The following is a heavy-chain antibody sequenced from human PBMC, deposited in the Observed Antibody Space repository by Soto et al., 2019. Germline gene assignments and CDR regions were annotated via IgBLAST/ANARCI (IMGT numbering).Heavy chain of an antibody. V-gene: IGHV3-48*02. D-gene: IGHD6-13*01. J-gene: IGHJ6*02. CDR3: ERAAALSSSWWENGMDV. Sequence: HPGGSLRLSCAASGFTFSSYSMNWVRQAPGKGLEWVSYISSSSSTIYYADSVKGRFTISRDNAKNSLYLQMNSLRDEDTAVYYCERAAALSSSWWENGMDVWGQGTTVTVSS. CDR1: GFTFSSYS. CDR2: ISSSSSTI.